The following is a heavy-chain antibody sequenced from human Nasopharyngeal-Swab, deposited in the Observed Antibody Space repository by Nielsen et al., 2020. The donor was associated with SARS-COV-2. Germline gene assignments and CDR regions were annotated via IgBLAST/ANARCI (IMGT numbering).Heavy chain of an antibody. CDR3: ARHCYYNMDI. V-gene: IGHV4-4*02. CDR2: IHHSGYS. Sequence: GSLRLSCTVSDASISDDNWWGWVRQPPGRGLEWIGEIHHSGYSNYNSSLMSRVAISVDKSKNQFSLTLRFLTAADTAVYYCARHCYYNMDIWGEGTTVTVSS. CDR1: DASISDDNW. J-gene: IGHJ6*03.